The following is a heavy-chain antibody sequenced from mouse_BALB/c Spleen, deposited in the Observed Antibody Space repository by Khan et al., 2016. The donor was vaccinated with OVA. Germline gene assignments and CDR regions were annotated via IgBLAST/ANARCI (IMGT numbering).Heavy chain of an antibody. Sequence: VQLQQPGPELVKPGASVKVSCKASGYSFTDYNMFWVKQSHGKSLEWIGYIDPYNGGASYNQKFKGKATLTVNKSSSTAFMHLNSLTSEDSAVFYCARTDYYGSSYYFDYWGQGTTLTVAS. J-gene: IGHJ2*01. D-gene: IGHD1-1*01. V-gene: IGHV1S135*01. CDR3: ARTDYYGSSYYFDY. CDR2: IDPYNGGA. CDR1: GYSFTDYN.